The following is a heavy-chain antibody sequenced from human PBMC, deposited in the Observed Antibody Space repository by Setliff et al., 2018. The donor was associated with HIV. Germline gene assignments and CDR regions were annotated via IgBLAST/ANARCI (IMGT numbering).Heavy chain of an antibody. D-gene: IGHD2-15*01. V-gene: IGHV3-23*01. Sequence: GGSLRLACAASGFTFNTYAMSWVRQAPGKGMEWVAVISGSGARTFYADSVTGRFTIARDNSKNTLYLQMNELRVEDTAVYYCAKDGISGGAYPPYYFDYWGHGTLVTVSS. CDR1: GFTFNTYA. CDR3: AKDGISGGAYPPYYFDY. CDR2: ISGSGART. J-gene: IGHJ4*01.